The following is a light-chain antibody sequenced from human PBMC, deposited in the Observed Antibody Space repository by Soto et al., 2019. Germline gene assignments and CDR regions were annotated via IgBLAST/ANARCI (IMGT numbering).Light chain of an antibody. Sequence: DIQMTQSPSSLSASVGDRVTITCQASQDICNYLHWYQQKPGKAPKLLIYDASSLETGVPSRFSGSGSGTDFTFTISRLQPEDIAIYYCQQYDNLPLTFGGGTKVEIK. J-gene: IGKJ4*01. CDR3: QQYDNLPLT. CDR1: QDICNY. CDR2: DAS. V-gene: IGKV1-33*01.